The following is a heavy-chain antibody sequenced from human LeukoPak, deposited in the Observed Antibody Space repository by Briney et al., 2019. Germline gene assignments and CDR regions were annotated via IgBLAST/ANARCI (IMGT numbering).Heavy chain of an antibody. Sequence: PGGSLRLSCVASGFSFSNYGMHWVRQAPGKGLEWVAFIRYDGSKKDYADSVKGRFAISRDNSKNTLFLQTNSLRAEDTAVYYCAKGGYKYDSSGHNYFDYWGQGALVTVSS. CDR3: AKGGYKYDSSGHNYFDY. CDR2: IRYDGSKK. V-gene: IGHV3-30*02. J-gene: IGHJ4*02. CDR1: GFSFSNYG. D-gene: IGHD3-22*01.